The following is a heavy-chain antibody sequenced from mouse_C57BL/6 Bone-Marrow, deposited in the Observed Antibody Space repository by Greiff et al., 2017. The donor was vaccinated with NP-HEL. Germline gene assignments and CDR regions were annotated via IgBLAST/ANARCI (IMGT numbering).Heavy chain of an antibody. V-gene: IGHV2-9*01. CDR1: GFSLTSYG. Sequence: QVQLKVSGPGLVAPSQSLSITCTVSGFSLTSYGVDWVRQPPGKGLEWLGVIWGGGSTNYNSALMSGLSISKDNSKNQVFLKMNSLQTDDTAMYYCATQTAQATCFAYWGQGTPVTVSA. D-gene: IGHD3-2*02. J-gene: IGHJ3*01. CDR2: IWGGGST. CDR3: ATQTAQATCFAY.